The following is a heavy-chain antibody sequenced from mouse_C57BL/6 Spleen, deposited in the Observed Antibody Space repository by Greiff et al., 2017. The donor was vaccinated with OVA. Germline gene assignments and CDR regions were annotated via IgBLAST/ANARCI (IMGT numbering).Heavy chain of an antibody. Sequence: EVQLVESEGGLVQPGSSMKLSCTASGFTFSDYYMAWVRQVPEKGLEWVAKINSDGSSTYYLDSLKSRFIISRDNAKNILYLQMSSLKSEDTATCYCAREGVNYYFDYWGQGTTLTVSS. CDR2: INSDGSST. CDR3: AREGVNYYFDY. V-gene: IGHV5-16*01. CDR1: GFTFSDYY. J-gene: IGHJ2*01.